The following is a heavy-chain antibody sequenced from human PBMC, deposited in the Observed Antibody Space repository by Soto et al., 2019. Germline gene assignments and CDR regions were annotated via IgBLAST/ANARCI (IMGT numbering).Heavy chain of an antibody. Sequence: QVQLQESGPGLGKPSQTLSLTCTVSGGSISSGDYYWSWIRQPPGKGLEWIGYIYYSGNTYYNPSLKSRITMSVDTSKNQFSRSLSSVTAADTAVYYCAREDCRSTSCSYSTGSYYFDSWGQGTLVTLSS. CDR3: AREDCRSTSCSYSTGSYYFDS. CDR1: GGSISSGDYY. CDR2: IYYSGNT. J-gene: IGHJ4*02. V-gene: IGHV4-30-4*01. D-gene: IGHD2-2*01.